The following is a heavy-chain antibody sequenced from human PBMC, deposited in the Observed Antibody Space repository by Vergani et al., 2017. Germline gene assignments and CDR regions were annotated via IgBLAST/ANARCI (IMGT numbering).Heavy chain of an antibody. D-gene: IGHD3-22*01. CDR1: GFTFSSYG. CDR3: AKEAPSDSGYYSVGAFDI. V-gene: IGHV3-30*02. J-gene: IGHJ3*02. Sequence: QVQLVESGGGVVQPGGSLRLSCAASGFTFSSYGMHWVRQAPGKGLEWVAFIRYDGSNKYYADSVKGRFTISRDNSKNTLYLQMNSLRPEDTAVYYCAKEAPSDSGYYSVGAFDIWGQGTMVTVSS. CDR2: IRYDGSNK.